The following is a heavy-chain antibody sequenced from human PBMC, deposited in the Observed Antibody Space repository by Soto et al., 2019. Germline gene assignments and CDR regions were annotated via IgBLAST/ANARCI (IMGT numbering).Heavy chain of an antibody. CDR3: ARRSLAAAGKGYYYYYMDV. J-gene: IGHJ6*03. V-gene: IGHV4-59*08. CDR1: GGSISSYY. Sequence: SETLSLTCTVSGGSISSYYGSWIRQPPGKGLEWIGYIYYSGSTNYNPSLKSRVTISVDTSKNQFSLKLSSVTAADTAVYYCARRSLAAAGKGYYYYYMDVWGKGTTVTVSS. CDR2: IYYSGST. D-gene: IGHD6-13*01.